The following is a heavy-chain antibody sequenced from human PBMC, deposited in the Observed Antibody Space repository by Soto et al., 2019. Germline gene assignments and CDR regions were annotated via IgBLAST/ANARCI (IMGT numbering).Heavy chain of an antibody. V-gene: IGHV5-10-1*01. Sequence: GESLKISCKGSGYSFTSYWISWVRQMPGKGLEWMGRIDPSDSYTNYSPSFQGHVTISADKSISTAYLQWSSLKASDTAMYYCARRRVVPAAKYYYYYGMDVWGQGTTVTVPS. D-gene: IGHD2-2*01. CDR1: GYSFTSYW. CDR2: IDPSDSYT. J-gene: IGHJ6*02. CDR3: ARRRVVPAAKYYYYYGMDV.